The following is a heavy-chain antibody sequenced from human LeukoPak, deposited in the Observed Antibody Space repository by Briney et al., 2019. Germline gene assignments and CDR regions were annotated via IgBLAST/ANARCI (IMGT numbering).Heavy chain of an antibody. Sequence: SVKVSCKASGGTFSSYAINWVRQAPGQGLEWMGRIIPILGIPHYAQKFQGRVTITADKSTTTAYMELSSLRSEDTAVYYCATEAIVVVTARDYWYFDLWGRGTLVTVSS. D-gene: IGHD2-21*02. CDR2: IIPILGIP. J-gene: IGHJ2*01. CDR1: GGTFSSYA. CDR3: ATEAIVVVTARDYWYFDL. V-gene: IGHV1-69*04.